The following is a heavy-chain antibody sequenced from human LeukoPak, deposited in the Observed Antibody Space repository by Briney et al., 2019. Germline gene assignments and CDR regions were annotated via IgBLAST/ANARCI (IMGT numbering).Heavy chain of an antibody. CDR3: AKGHSPRPHYYDRSGSSLDAFDS. D-gene: IGHD3-22*01. CDR2: ISGSGGST. CDR1: GFTFSSYV. Sequence: PGGSLRLSCAASGFTFSSYVMTWVRQAPGQGLEWVSAISGSGGSTYYADSVKGRFTISRDNSKNTLYLQIIRLSAEDTAVYYCAKGHSPRPHYYDRSGSSLDAFDSWGEGRMLSDSS. J-gene: IGHJ3*02. V-gene: IGHV3-23*01.